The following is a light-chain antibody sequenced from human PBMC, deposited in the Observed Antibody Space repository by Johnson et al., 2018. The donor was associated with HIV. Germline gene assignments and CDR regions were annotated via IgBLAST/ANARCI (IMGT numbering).Light chain of an antibody. CDR1: SSNIGNNY. CDR2: DNN. CDR3: GTWDSSLSAYV. Sequence: QSVLTQPPSVSAAPGQKVTISCSGSSSNIGNNYVSWYQQFPGTAPKLLIYDNNKRPSGIPDRFSGSKSGTSATLGITGLQTGDEADYYWGTWDSSLSAYVFGTGTKVTVL. V-gene: IGLV1-51*01. J-gene: IGLJ1*01.